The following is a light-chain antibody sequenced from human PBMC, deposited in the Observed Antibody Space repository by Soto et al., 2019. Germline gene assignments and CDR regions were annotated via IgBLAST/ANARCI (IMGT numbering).Light chain of an antibody. CDR2: DAS. CDR3: QQYGNSPPGT. V-gene: IGKV3-11*01. J-gene: IGKJ5*01. CDR1: QSVSNY. Sequence: EIVLTQSPATLSLSPGERATLSYRASQSVSNYLTWNQQKPGQAPRLLIYDASNRATGIPARFSGSGSGTDFTLTISRLEPEDFAVYFCQQYGNSPPGTFGQGTRL.